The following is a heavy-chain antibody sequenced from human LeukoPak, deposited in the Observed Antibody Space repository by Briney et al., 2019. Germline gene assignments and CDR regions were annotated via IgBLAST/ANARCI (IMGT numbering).Heavy chain of an antibody. CDR3: AKDYCSGGSCYWGLWGY. D-gene: IGHD2-15*01. Sequence: SGGSLRLSCAASGFTFSSYAMSWVRQAPGKGLEWVSAISGSGGSTYYADSVKGRFTISRDNSKNTLYLQMNSLRAEDTAVYYCAKDYCSGGSCYWGLWGYWGQGTLVTVSS. V-gene: IGHV3-23*01. CDR2: ISGSGGST. CDR1: GFTFSSYA. J-gene: IGHJ4*02.